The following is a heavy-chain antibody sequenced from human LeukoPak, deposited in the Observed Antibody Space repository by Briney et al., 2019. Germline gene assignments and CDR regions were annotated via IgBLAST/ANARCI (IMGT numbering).Heavy chain of an antibody. CDR1: GYSISSGYY. Sequence: SETLSLTCAVSGYSISSGYYWSWIRQPAGKGLEWIGRMYSSGTTSYNPSLKSRVTMSVDTSKNHFSLKLTSVTAADTAVYYCARASGVARHFDYWGQGTLVTVSS. D-gene: IGHD3-3*01. CDR3: ARASGVARHFDY. CDR2: MYSSGTT. V-gene: IGHV4-4*07. J-gene: IGHJ4*02.